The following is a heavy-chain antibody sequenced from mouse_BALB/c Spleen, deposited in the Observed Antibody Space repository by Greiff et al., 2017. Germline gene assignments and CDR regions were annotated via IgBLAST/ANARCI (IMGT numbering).Heavy chain of an antibody. D-gene: IGHD2-1*01. Sequence: QVQLQQSGAELAKPGASVKMSCKASGYTFTSYWMHWVKQRPGQGLEWIGYINPSTGYTEYNQKFKDKATLTADKSSSTAYMQLSSLTSEDSAVYSCARSYGNYAAYWGQGTLVTVSA. V-gene: IGHV1-7*01. J-gene: IGHJ3*01. CDR1: GYTFTSYW. CDR2: INPSTGYT. CDR3: ARSYGNYAAY.